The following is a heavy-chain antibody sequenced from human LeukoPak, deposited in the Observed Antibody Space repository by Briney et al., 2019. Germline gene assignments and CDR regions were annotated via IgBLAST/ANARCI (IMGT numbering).Heavy chain of an antibody. CDR2: INPNSGAT. D-gene: IGHD6-6*01. CDR1: GYTFTGYY. Sequence: ASVKVSCKASGYTFTGYYIHWVRQPPGQGLEWMEWINPNSGATNYVQKFQGRVTMTRDTSISTAYMELSSLRSDDTAVYYCARDLDFISSTALYYYYYYMDVWGKGTTVTVSS. J-gene: IGHJ6*03. V-gene: IGHV1-2*02. CDR3: ARDLDFISSTALYYYYYYMDV.